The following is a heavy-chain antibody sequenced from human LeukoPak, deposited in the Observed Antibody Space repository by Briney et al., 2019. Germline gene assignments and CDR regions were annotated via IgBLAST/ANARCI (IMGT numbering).Heavy chain of an antibody. CDR3: ARVVGPDYYGSGSYYLIHWYFDL. J-gene: IGHJ2*01. Sequence: PSETLSLTCTVSGGSISSSSYYWGWIRQPPGKGPEWIGSIYYSGSTYYNPSLKSRATISVDTSKNQFSLKLSSVTAADTAVYYCARVVGPDYYGSGSYYLIHWYFDLWGRGTLVTVSS. CDR2: IYYSGST. D-gene: IGHD3-10*01. CDR1: GGSISSSSYY. V-gene: IGHV4-39*07.